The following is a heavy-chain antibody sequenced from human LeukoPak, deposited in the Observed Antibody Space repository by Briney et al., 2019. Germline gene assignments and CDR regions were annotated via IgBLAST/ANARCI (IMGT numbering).Heavy chain of an antibody. Sequence: GGSLRLSCAASGFTVSSNYMSWVRQAPGKGLEWVSVIYSGGSTYYADSVKGRFTISRDNSKNTLYLQMNSLRAEDTAVYYCARDCSGGSCYSDYWGQGTLVTVSS. CDR2: IYSGGST. J-gene: IGHJ4*02. D-gene: IGHD2-15*01. CDR3: ARDCSGGSCYSDY. V-gene: IGHV3-53*01. CDR1: GFTVSSNY.